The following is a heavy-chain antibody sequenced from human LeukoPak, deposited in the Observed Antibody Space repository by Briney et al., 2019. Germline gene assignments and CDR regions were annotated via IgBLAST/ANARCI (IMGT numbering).Heavy chain of an antibody. D-gene: IGHD6-13*01. J-gene: IGHJ4*02. CDR3: ARDRGSSWYFSFDY. V-gene: IGHV3-7*03. CDR1: GFTFSRHW. Sequence: GGSLRLSCTASGFTFSRHWISWVRQTPGKGLEWVANIKEDGSEQYYVDSVKGRFTMSRDNAKSSLYLQMNSLRAEDTAVYFCARDRGSSWYFSFDYWGQGTLVTVSS. CDR2: IKEDGSEQ.